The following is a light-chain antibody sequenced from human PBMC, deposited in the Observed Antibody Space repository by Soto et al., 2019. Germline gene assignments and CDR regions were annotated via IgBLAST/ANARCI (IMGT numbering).Light chain of an antibody. CDR3: QQYNNWPPVT. CDR2: GAS. J-gene: IGKJ5*01. Sequence: EIVMTQSPATLSVSPGERATLSCRASQSVSSNLAWYQQKPGQAPRLLIYGASTRATGIPARFSGSGSGTEFALSISSLQSEDFADYYCQQYNNWPPVTFGQGTRLEIK. V-gene: IGKV3-15*01. CDR1: QSVSSN.